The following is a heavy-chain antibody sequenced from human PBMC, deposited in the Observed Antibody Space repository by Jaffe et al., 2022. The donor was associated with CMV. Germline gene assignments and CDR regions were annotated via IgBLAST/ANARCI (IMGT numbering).Heavy chain of an antibody. CDR3: AREVIGDKSTEVALDI. CDR2: TYSDGTT. Sequence: ELQVVESGGGLVQPGGSLRLSCVASGFTVSNNYLAWVRQAPGKGLEWVSITYSDGTTKYTDSVRDRFTIARDNSKNTLYLQMNRLRVEDTAVYYCAREVIGDKSTEVALDIWGQGTLVSVSS. CDR1: GFTVSNNY. V-gene: IGHV3-66*01. D-gene: IGHD2-21*01. J-gene: IGHJ3*02.